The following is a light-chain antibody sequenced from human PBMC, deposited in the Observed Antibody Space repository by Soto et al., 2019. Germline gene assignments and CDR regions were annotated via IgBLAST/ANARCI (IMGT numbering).Light chain of an antibody. CDR2: KNT. J-gene: IGLJ7*01. Sequence: QSVLTQPPSASGTPGQRVTISCSGSRSNIGSRNVYWYQQLPGRAPKLLIYKNTQRPSGVPDRFSGSKSGTSASLAISGLWSEDEADYYCAAWDDSLGGAVFGGGTQLTVL. V-gene: IGLV1-47*03. CDR3: AAWDDSLGGAV. CDR1: RSNIGSRN.